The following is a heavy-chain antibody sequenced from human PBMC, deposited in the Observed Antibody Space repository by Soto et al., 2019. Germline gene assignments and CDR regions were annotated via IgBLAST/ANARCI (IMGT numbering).Heavy chain of an antibody. D-gene: IGHD6-25*01. Sequence: GGSLRLSCAPGYNLTPYPVNWVRQAPGKGLEWVAYISSGSDIIYYADSVKGRFSISRDTAKNLVFLQMKSLREDDTAVYYCALAGIYRGGYFDPWGQGTQVTVSS. CDR3: ALAGIYRGGYFDP. J-gene: IGHJ5*02. CDR2: ISSGSDII. V-gene: IGHV3-48*02. CDR1: GYNLTPYP.